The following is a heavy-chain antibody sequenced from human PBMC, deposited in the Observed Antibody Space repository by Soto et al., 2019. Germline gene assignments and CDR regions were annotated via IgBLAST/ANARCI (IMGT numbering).Heavy chain of an antibody. CDR3: ARDSAYCTNGVCYKNYYYYGMDV. CDR2: INHSGST. CDR1: GGSFSGYY. V-gene: IGHV4-34*01. D-gene: IGHD2-8*01. Sequence: SETLSLTCAVYGGSFSGYYWSWIRQPPGKGLGWIGEINHSGSTNYNPSLKSRVTISVDTSKNQFSLKLSSVTAADTAVYYCARDSAYCTNGVCYKNYYYYGMDVWGQGTTVTVSS. J-gene: IGHJ6*02.